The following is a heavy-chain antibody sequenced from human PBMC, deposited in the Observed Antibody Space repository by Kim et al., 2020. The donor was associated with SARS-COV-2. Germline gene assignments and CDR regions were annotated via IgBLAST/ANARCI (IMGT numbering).Heavy chain of an antibody. CDR3: AKREWGMITFGGVIETWFDP. J-gene: IGHJ5*02. V-gene: IGHV3-30*02. Sequence: FTISRDNSKNTLYLQMNSLRAEDTAVYYCAKREWGMITFGGVIETWFDPWGQGTLVTVSS. D-gene: IGHD3-16*01.